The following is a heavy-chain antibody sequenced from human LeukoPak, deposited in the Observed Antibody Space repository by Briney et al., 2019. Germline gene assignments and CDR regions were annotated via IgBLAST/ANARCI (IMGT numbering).Heavy chain of an antibody. D-gene: IGHD1-26*01. CDR2: INHSGST. V-gene: IGHV4-34*01. CDR1: GGSFSGYY. J-gene: IGHJ3*02. Sequence: SETLSLTCAVYGGSFSGYYWSWIRQPPGKGLEWIGEINHSGSTNYNPSLKSRVTISVDTSKNQFSLKLSSVTAADTAVYYCARWFPPWAIFDIWGQGTMVTVSS. CDR3: ARWFPPWAIFDI.